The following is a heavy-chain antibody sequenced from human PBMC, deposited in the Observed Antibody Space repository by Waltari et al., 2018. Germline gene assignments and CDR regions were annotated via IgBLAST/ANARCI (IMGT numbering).Heavy chain of an antibody. CDR1: GYSISSGYY. CDR2: IYHSGST. CDR3: ARELPGGASHFDC. D-gene: IGHD1-26*01. J-gene: IGHJ4*02. Sequence: VQLQESGPGLVKPSETLSLPCAVAGYSISSGYYGGWMRQPPGKGLEWIGSIYHSGSTYYNPSLKSRVTISVDTSKNQFSLKLSSVTAADTAVYYCARELPGGASHFDCWGQGTLVTVSS. V-gene: IGHV4-38-2*01.